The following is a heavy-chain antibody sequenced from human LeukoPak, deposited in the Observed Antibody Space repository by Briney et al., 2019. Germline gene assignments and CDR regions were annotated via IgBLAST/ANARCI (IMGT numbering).Heavy chain of an antibody. CDR1: GFTFNDYT. V-gene: IGHV3-43*01. CDR3: AKAPTGYLFDY. CDR2: VSWDGGST. Sequence: GESLRLSCAASGFTFNDYTMHWVRQRPGKGLEWVSLVSWDGGSTSYADSVKGRFTISRDNRKNSLYLQMNRLRTEDTALYYCAKAPTGYLFDYWGQGTLVTVSS. D-gene: IGHD3-9*01. J-gene: IGHJ4*02.